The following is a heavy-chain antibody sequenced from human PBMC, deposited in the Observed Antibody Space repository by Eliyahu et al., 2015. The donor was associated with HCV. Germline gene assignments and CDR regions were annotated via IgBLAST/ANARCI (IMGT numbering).Heavy chain of an antibody. CDR3: ARDNIRGWLGDY. CDR1: GGSISSXNW. V-gene: IGHV4-4*02. Sequence: QVQLQESGPGLVKPSXTLSLTCXVSGGSISSXNWXSWVRQPPGKGLEWIGEIYHSGSTNYNPSLKSRVTISVDKSKNQFSLKLSSVTAADTAVYYCARDNIRGWLGDYWGQGTLVTVSS. D-gene: IGHD6-19*01. CDR2: IYHSGST. J-gene: IGHJ4*02.